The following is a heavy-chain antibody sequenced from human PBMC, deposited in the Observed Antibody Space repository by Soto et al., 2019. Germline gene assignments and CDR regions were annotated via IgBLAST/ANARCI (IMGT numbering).Heavy chain of an antibody. CDR2: LFYSGST. CDR1: GGSISSDGSD. Sequence: QVQLQESGPGLVKPSQTLSLTCTVSGGSISSDGSDWSWIRQLPGKGLEWIGCLFYSGSTYYKPSLKSRVTISVDTSKNQFSLKLSSVTAADTAVYYCARGLAAAGLFGFGPWGQGTLVTVSS. J-gene: IGHJ5*02. V-gene: IGHV4-31*03. CDR3: ARGLAAAGLFGFGP. D-gene: IGHD6-13*01.